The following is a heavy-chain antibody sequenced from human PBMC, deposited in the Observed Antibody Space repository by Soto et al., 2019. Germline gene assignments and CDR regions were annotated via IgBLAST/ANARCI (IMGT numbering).Heavy chain of an antibody. CDR3: ARRAGYDSSGYYLSEAAYYFDY. V-gene: IGHV4-59*08. CDR1: GGSISSYY. J-gene: IGHJ4*02. D-gene: IGHD3-22*01. Sequence: PSETLSLTCTVSGGSISSYYWSWIRQPPGKGLEWIGYIYYSGSTNYNPSLKSRVTISVDTSKNQFSLKLSSVTAADTAVYYCARRAGYDSSGYYLSEAAYYFDYWGQGTLVTVS. CDR2: IYYSGST.